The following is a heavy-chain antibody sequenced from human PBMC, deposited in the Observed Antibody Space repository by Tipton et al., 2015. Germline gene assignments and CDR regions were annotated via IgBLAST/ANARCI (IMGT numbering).Heavy chain of an antibody. CDR2: IQYSGST. CDR1: GGSISRYY. CDR3: ARARGRHGGLFDS. Sequence: TLSLTCTVSGGSISRYYWSWIRQPPGKELEWIGYIQYSGSTNYNPSLKSRVTISVDTSKTQFSLKMNSMTASDTAVYYCARARGRHGGLFDSWGQGILVTVSP. V-gene: IGHV4-59*01. J-gene: IGHJ4*02. D-gene: IGHD4-23*01.